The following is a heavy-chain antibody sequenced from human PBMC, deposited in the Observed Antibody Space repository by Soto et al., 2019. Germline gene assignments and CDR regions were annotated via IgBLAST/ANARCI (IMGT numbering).Heavy chain of an antibody. V-gene: IGHV3-48*02. CDR3: ARSLLFSSSWYTTNWFDP. CDR1: GFTFITYN. Sequence: GGSLRLSCAASGFTFITYNMNWVRQAPGKGLEWISFISSGSSTIYYADSVRGRFTISRDNAKNSLYLQMNSLRDEDTAVYYCARSLLFSSSWYTTNWFDPWGQGTLVTVSS. D-gene: IGHD6-13*01. J-gene: IGHJ5*02. CDR2: ISSGSSTI.